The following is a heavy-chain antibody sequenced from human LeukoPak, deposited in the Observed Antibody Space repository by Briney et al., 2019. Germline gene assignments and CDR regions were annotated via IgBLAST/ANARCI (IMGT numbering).Heavy chain of an antibody. V-gene: IGHV1-24*01. CDR3: ATRLAYCGGDCYSAEYFQH. D-gene: IGHD2-21*02. Sequence: VASVKVSCKVSGYTLTELSMHWVRQAPGKGLEWMGGFDPDDGDTIYAQKFQGRVTMTEDTSTDTAYMELSSLRSEDTAVYYCATRLAYCGGDCYSAEYFQHWGQGTLVTVSS. CDR1: GYTLTELS. J-gene: IGHJ1*01. CDR2: FDPDDGDT.